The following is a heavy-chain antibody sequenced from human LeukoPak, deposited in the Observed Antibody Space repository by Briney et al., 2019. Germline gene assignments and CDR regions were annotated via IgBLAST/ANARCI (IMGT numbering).Heavy chain of an antibody. CDR1: GFTFSSYG. V-gene: IGHV3-30*18. D-gene: IGHD6-13*01. CDR2: ISYDGSNK. J-gene: IGHJ4*02. Sequence: GSLRLSCAASGFTFSSYGMHWVRQAPGKGLEWVAVISYDGSNKYYADSVKGRFTISRDNSKNTLYLQMNSLRAEDTAVYYCAKGDSSSWYHHFDYWGQGTLVTVSS. CDR3: AKGDSSSWYHHFDY.